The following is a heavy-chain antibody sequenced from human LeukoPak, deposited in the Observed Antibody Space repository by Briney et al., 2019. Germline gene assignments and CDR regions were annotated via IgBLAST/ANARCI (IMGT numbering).Heavy chain of an antibody. V-gene: IGHV3-23*01. D-gene: IGHD3-16*02. Sequence: GGSLRLSSAASGFTFSSYAMSWVRQAPGKGLQWVSAISGSGGSTYYADSVKGRFTISRDNSKNTLYLQMNSLRAEDTAVYYCAKDHDHDYVWGSYRYLYAFDIWGQGTMVTVSS. CDR2: ISGSGGST. J-gene: IGHJ3*02. CDR1: GFTFSSYA. CDR3: AKDHDHDYVWGSYRYLYAFDI.